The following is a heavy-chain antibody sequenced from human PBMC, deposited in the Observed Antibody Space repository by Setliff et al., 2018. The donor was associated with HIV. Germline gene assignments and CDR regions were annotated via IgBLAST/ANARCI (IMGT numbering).Heavy chain of an antibody. V-gene: IGHV5-10-1*01. CDR2: IDPSDSYT. CDR3: ARYYYDSSSRSYYYYYYMDV. CDR1: GYSFTSYW. Sequence: GESLKISCKGSGYSFTSYWISWVRQMPGKGLEWMGRIDPSDSYTNYSPSFQGHVTISADKSISTAYLQWSSLKASDTAMYYCARYYYDSSSRSYYYYYYMDVWGKGTTVTVS. D-gene: IGHD3-22*01. J-gene: IGHJ6*03.